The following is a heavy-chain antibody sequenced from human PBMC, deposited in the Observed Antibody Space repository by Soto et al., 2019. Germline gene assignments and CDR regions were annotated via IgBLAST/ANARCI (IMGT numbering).Heavy chain of an antibody. CDR1: RGTFSSYA. Sequence: QVQLVQSGAEVKKPGSSVKVSCKASRGTFSSYAFSWVRQAPGQGLEWMGGIIPLFRTANYAQQFQGGVTMTAAESTSTVYMEFSSLRSEDTAVYYCACAPNSSAVLDFWGQGTGVTVSS. CDR2: IIPLFRTA. J-gene: IGHJ4*02. CDR3: ACAPNSSAVLDF. V-gene: IGHV1-69*01. D-gene: IGHD6-13*01.